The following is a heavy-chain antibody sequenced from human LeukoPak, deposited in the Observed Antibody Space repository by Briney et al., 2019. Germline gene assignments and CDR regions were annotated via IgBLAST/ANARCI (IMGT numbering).Heavy chain of an antibody. CDR3: ARVEYISGYSHVY. CDR1: GYTFTSYD. D-gene: IGHD5-12*01. V-gene: IGHV1-8*01. J-gene: IGHJ4*02. CDR2: MNPSSGNT. Sequence: ASVKVSCKASGYTFTSYDINWVRQATGQGLEWMGWMNPSSGNTGYAQKFQGRVTMTRNIFISTAYMELSSLRSEDTAVYYCARVEYISGYSHVYWGQGTLVTVSS.